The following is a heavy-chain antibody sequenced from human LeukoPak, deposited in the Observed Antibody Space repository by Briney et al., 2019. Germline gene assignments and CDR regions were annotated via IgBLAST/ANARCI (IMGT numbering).Heavy chain of an antibody. Sequence: GGSLRLFCAASGFTFSDYYMSWIRQAPGMGLEWVSYISSSGSTIYYADYVKGRFTISRDNAKNSLYLQMNSLRAEDTAVYYCAGVRGYDRQDWFDPWGRGTLVTVSS. CDR3: AGVRGYDRQDWFDP. J-gene: IGHJ5*02. CDR2: ISSSGSTI. V-gene: IGHV3-11*01. CDR1: GFTFSDYY. D-gene: IGHD5-12*01.